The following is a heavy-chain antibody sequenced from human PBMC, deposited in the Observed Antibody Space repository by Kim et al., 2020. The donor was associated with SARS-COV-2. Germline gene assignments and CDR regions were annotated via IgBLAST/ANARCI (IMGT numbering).Heavy chain of an antibody. Sequence: SETLSLTCTVSNDSINSFYWSWIRQSPGKGLEWIGYVHYTGSTLYSPSLKTRVTISLDMSNNRFSLNLWSLSAADTAVYYCARHRGASFDSWGQGALVTV. CDR1: NDSINSFY. J-gene: IGHJ4*02. CDR3: ARHRGASFDS. CDR2: VHYTGST. V-gene: IGHV4-59*08.